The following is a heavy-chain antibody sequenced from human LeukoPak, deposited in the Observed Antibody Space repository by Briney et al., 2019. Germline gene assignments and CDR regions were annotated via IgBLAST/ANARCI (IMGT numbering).Heavy chain of an antibody. CDR1: GFTFSSYA. Sequence: GGSLRLSCAASGFTFSSYAMSWVRQAPGKGLEWVSAISGSGGSTYYADSVKGRFTISRDNSKNTLYLQMNSLRAEDTAVYYCAKTFRGYYYYGKDVWGQGTTVTVSS. V-gene: IGHV3-23*01. CDR3: AKTFRGYYYYGKDV. CDR2: ISGSGGST. J-gene: IGHJ6*02.